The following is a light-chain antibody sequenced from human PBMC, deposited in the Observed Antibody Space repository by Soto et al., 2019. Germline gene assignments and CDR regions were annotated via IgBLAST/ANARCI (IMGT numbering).Light chain of an antibody. CDR3: QQYGSSLLT. CDR2: GAS. CDR1: QSVSSSY. V-gene: IGKV3-20*01. J-gene: IGKJ4*01. Sequence: EVVMRQSPATLSVSPGEGATLSCRASQSVSSSYLAWYQQKPGQAPRLLIYGASSRATGIPDRFSGSGSGTDFTLTISRLEPEDFAVYYCQQYGSSLLTFGGGTKVDIK.